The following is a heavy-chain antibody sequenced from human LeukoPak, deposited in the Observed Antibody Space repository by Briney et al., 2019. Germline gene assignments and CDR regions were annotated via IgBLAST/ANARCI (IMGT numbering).Heavy chain of an antibody. D-gene: IGHD2-15*01. V-gene: IGHV3-21*01. CDR1: GFTFSSYS. J-gene: IGHJ4*02. Sequence: GGSLRLSCAASGFTFSSYSMNWVRQAPGNGLEWVSSISSSSSYIYYADSVKGRFTISRDNAKNSLYLQMNSLRAEDTAVYYYARKRYCSGGSCHARDFDYWGQGTLVTVSS. CDR3: ARKRYCSGGSCHARDFDY. CDR2: ISSSSSYI.